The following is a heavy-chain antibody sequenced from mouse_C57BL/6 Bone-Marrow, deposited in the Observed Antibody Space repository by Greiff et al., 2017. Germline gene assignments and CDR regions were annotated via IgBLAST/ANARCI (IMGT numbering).Heavy chain of an antibody. CDR3: TRGLLAWFAY. CDR2: IDPADGDT. V-gene: IGHV14-1*01. Sequence: FQLQQSGAELVRPGASVKLSCTASGFNIKDYYMHWVKQRPEQGLEWIGRIDPADGDTEYAPKFKGKATMTADTSSNTAYLQLSSLTSEDTSVYYCTRGLLAWFAYWCQGTLVTVSA. CDR1: GFNIKDYY. J-gene: IGHJ3*01. D-gene: IGHD1-1*01.